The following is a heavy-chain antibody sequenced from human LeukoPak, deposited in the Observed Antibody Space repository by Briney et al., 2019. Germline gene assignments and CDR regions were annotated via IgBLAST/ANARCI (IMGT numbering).Heavy chain of an antibody. J-gene: IGHJ4*02. V-gene: IGHV4-59*08. CDR3: ARWNAVITSLDH. CDR1: GGTLNSFY. CDR2: VYYTGKT. D-gene: IGHD3-16*01. Sequence: SETLSLTCSVSGGTLNSFYWSWIRQPSGKGLEYIGYVYYTGKTNYNPSFKSRVTLSADTSKNQFSLKLSSVTVADTAVYYCARWNAVITSLDHWGQGILVAVSS.